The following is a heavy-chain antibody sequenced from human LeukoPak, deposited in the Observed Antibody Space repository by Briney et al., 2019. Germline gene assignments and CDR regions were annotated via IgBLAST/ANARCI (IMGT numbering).Heavy chain of an antibody. CDR3: ARGKRGSGSPLFD. CDR2: ISSSSSSYI. D-gene: IGHD3-10*01. CDR1: GFTFSSYI. J-gene: IGHJ4*02. V-gene: IGHV3-21*01. Sequence: GWSLRLSCAASGFTFSSYIMNWVRQAPGKGLEWVSSISSSSSSYIYYADSVKGRFTISRDNAKNSLYLQMNSLRAEDTAVYYCARGKRGSGSPLFDWGQGTLVTVSS.